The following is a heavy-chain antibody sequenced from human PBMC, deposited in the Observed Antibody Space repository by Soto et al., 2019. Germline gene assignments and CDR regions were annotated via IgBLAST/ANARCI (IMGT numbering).Heavy chain of an antibody. CDR2: ISYDGSNK. J-gene: IGHJ6*02. CDR3: ARDLPDYTLSSGGMDV. Sequence: QVPLVESGGGVVQPGRSLRLSCAASGFTFSSYAMHWVRQAPGKGLEWVAVISYDGSNKYYADSVKGRFTISRDNSKNTLYLQMNSLRAEDTAVYYCARDLPDYTLSSGGMDVWGQGTTVTVSS. V-gene: IGHV3-30-3*01. D-gene: IGHD4-4*01. CDR1: GFTFSSYA.